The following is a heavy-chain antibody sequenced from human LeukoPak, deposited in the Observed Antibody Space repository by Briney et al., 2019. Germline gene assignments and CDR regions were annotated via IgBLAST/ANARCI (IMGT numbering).Heavy chain of an antibody. D-gene: IGHD1-26*01. Sequence: ETLSLTCAVYGGSFSGYYWSWIRQPPGKALEWVSSISGSSYHIYYADSVKGRFTISRDNANNLLYLQMNSLRAEDTAVYYCASGAIVGARGADNWGQGTLVTVSS. CDR3: ASGAIVGARGADN. CDR1: GGSFSGYY. CDR2: ISGSSYHI. V-gene: IGHV3-21*01. J-gene: IGHJ4*02.